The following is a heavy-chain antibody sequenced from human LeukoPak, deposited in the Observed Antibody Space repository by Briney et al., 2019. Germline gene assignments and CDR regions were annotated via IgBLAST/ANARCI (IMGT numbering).Heavy chain of an antibody. J-gene: IGHJ4*02. V-gene: IGHV3-74*01. CDR1: GFTFSSYW. CDR2: INGDGSST. Sequence: GGSLRLSCAASGFTFSSYWMHWVRQTPGKGLVWVSRINGDGSSTSYADSVKGRFTLSRDNAKNKLYLQMSSLRAEDTAVYYCAVGTKPLSYHFFDYWGQGALVTVSS. CDR3: AVGTKPLSYHFFDY. D-gene: IGHD1-7*01.